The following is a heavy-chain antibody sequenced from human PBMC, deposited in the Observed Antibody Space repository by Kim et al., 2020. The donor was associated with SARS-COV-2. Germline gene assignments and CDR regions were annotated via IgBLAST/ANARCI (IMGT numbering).Heavy chain of an antibody. V-gene: IGHV1-46*01. Sequence: SYAQKFPGRGIMTRDTSTSTVYMELSSLRSEDTAVYYCARKWELRGGYDYWGQGTLVTVSS. CDR3: ARKWELRGGYDY. D-gene: IGHD1-26*01. J-gene: IGHJ4*02.